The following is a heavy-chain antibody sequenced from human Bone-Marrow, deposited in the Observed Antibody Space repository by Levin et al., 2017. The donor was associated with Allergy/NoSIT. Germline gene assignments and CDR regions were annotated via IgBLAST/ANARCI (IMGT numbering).Heavy chain of an antibody. D-gene: IGHD3-9*01. J-gene: IGHJ4*02. Sequence: GGSLRLSCAASGFTFVGAWMTWVRQAPGKGLEWVGLIRSASAGGTAYYAAPVKGRFTISRDDSKQMIYLQMNSLKTEDTGMYYCGGLTGTEWGGQGTLVTVSS. CDR1: GFTFVGAW. CDR3: GGLTGTEW. V-gene: IGHV3-15*01. CDR2: IRSASAGGTA.